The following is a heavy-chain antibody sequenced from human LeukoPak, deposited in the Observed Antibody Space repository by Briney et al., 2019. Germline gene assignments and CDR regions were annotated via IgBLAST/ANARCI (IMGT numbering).Heavy chain of an antibody. CDR3: AEVGYYDSSGYPPDY. J-gene: IGHJ4*02. Sequence: GGSLRLSCAASGFTFSSYGMHWVRQAPGKGLEWVAVISYDGSNKYYADSVKGRFTTSRDNSKNTLYLQMNSLRAEDTAVYYCAEVGYYDSSGYPPDYWGQGTLVTVSS. D-gene: IGHD3-22*01. V-gene: IGHV3-30*18. CDR2: ISYDGSNK. CDR1: GFTFSSYG.